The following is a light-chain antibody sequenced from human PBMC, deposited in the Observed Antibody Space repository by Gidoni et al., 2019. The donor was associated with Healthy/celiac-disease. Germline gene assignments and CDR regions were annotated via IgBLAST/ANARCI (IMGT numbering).Light chain of an antibody. CDR2: LGS. Sequence: DIVMTQSPLSLPVTPGEPASISCGSSQSLLHSNGYNYLDWYLPKPGQSPQLLIYLGSNRASGVPDRFSGSGSGTDFTLKISRVEAEDVGVYYCMQALQTPRYTFGQGTKLEIK. J-gene: IGKJ2*01. CDR3: MQALQTPRYT. V-gene: IGKV2-28*01. CDR1: QSLLHSNGYNY.